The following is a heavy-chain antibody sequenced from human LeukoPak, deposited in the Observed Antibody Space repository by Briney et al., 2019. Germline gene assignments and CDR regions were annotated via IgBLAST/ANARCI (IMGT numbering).Heavy chain of an antibody. CDR1: GYTFTSYY. V-gene: IGHV1-46*01. CDR2: INPSGGST. CDR3: ARELIRGNWFDP. Sequence: ASVKVSCKASGYTFTSYYMHWVRQAPGQGLEWMGIINPSGGSTSYAQKFQGRVTMTRDMSTSTVYMELSSLRSEDTAVYYCARELIRGNWFDPWGQGTLVTVSS. J-gene: IGHJ5*02. D-gene: IGHD2-8*01.